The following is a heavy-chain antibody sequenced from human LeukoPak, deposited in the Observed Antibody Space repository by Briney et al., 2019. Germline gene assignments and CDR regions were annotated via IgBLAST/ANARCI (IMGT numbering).Heavy chain of an antibody. CDR1: GGSISSYY. Sequence: SETLSLTCTVSGGSISSYYWSWIRQPPGKGLEWIGYIYYSGSTNYNPSLKSRVTISVDTSKNQFSLKLSSVTAADTAVYYCARLEGALGAFDIWGQGTMVTVSS. D-gene: IGHD1-26*01. V-gene: IGHV4-59*08. CDR3: ARLEGALGAFDI. J-gene: IGHJ3*02. CDR2: IYYSGST.